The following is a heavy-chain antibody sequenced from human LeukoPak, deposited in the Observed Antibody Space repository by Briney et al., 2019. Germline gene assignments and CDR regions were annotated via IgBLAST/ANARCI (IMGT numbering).Heavy chain of an antibody. CDR2: IYSGGST. J-gene: IGHJ5*02. CDR3: AKGYTKDSDSWP. Sequence: PGGSLRLSCAASGFTVSSNYMSWVRQAPGKGLEWVSVIYSGGSTYYADSVKGRFTISRDNSKNALYLQMNSLRAEDTAVYYCAKGYTKDSDSWPWGQGTLVTVSS. CDR1: GFTVSSNY. D-gene: IGHD6-13*01. V-gene: IGHV3-53*01.